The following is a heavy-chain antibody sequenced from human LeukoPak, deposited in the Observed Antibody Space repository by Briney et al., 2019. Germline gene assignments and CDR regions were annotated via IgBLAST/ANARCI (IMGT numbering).Heavy chain of an antibody. Sequence: PSETLSLTCTVSGGSISSGDYYWSWIRQPPGKGLEWIGYIYYSGSTYYNPSLKSRVTISVDTSKNQFSLKLSSVTTADTAVYYCASELRNNWSDPWGQGTLVTVSS. D-gene: IGHD1-26*01. CDR3: ASELRNNWSDP. J-gene: IGHJ5*02. CDR2: IYYSGST. CDR1: GGSISSGDYY. V-gene: IGHV4-30-4*08.